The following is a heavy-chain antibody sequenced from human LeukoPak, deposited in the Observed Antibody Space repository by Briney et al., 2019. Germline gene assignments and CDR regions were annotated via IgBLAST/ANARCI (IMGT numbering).Heavy chain of an antibody. D-gene: IGHD3-9*01. Sequence: ASVKVSCKASGYSFTSYSVNWVRQAPGQGLEWMGWINTDSGNPTYAQGFTGRFVFSLDTSASTAHLHISSLKAEDTAVYYCAREVLRFDYWGQGTLVTASS. CDR3: AREVLRFDY. J-gene: IGHJ4*02. CDR1: GYSFTSYS. V-gene: IGHV7-4-1*02. CDR2: INTDSGNP.